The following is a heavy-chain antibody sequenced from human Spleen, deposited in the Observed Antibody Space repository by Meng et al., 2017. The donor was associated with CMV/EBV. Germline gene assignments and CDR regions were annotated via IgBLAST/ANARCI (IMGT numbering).Heavy chain of an antibody. CDR3: AHSGPYSGSYEH. J-gene: IGHJ1*01. Sequence: TFSGFSLSTSEMAVRWIRQPPGKALDWLALIYWNEDKRYSPSLKNRLTITKDTSKNRVVLTMTSLDPVDTATYYCAHSGPYSGSYEHWGQGTLVTVSS. CDR2: IYWNEDK. CDR1: GFSLSTSEMA. D-gene: IGHD1-26*01. V-gene: IGHV2-5*01.